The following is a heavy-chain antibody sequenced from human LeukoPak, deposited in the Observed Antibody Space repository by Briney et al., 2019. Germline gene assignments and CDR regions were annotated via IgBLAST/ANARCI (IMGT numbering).Heavy chain of an antibody. CDR2: ISGSGGST. CDR1: GFTFSNAW. V-gene: IGHV3-23*01. Sequence: GGSLRLSCAASGFTFSNAWMSWVRQAPGKGLEWVSAISGSGGSTYYADSVKGRFTISRDNPKNTLYLQMNSLRAEDTAVYYCAKSPPLLWFGERGVGSSWSIDYWGQGTLVTVSS. D-gene: IGHD3-10*01. CDR3: AKSPPLLWFGERGVGSSWSIDY. J-gene: IGHJ4*02.